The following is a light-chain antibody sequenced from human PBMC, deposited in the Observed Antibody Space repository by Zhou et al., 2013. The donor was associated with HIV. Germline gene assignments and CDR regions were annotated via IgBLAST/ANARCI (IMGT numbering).Light chain of an antibody. CDR1: QNIINL. CDR3: QQYLSDLYT. Sequence: DIQMTQSPSTLSASVGDRVTMTCRASQNIINLLAWFQQKPGKAPKLLIYKASSLDSGVPSRFSGSGSGTEFTLTISGLQPDDFATYYCQQYLSDLYTFGGGTKVEI. V-gene: IGKV1-5*03. J-gene: IGKJ4*01. CDR2: KAS.